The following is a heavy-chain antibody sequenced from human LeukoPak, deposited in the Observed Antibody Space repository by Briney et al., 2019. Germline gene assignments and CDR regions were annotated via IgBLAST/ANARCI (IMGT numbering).Heavy chain of an antibody. CDR3: ALEQYDSSGYYFQH. CDR1: GFTFSSYA. D-gene: IGHD3-22*01. J-gene: IGHJ1*01. Sequence: PGGSLRLSCAASGFTFSSYAMSWVRQAPGKRLEWVSAISGSGGRTCYADSVKGRFTISRDNSKNTLYLQMNSLRAEDTAVYYCALEQYDSSGYYFQHWGQGTLVTVSS. CDR2: ISGSGGRT. V-gene: IGHV3-23*01.